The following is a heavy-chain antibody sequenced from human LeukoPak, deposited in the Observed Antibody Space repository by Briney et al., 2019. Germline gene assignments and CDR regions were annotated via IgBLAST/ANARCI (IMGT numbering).Heavy chain of an antibody. Sequence: GGSLRLSCAASGFTFSSYGMHWVRQAPGKGLEWVAVISYDGSNKYYADSVKGRFTISRDNSKNTLYLQMNSLRAEDTAVYYCAKDESGSPCDYWGQGTLVTVSS. CDR3: AKDESGSPCDY. D-gene: IGHD3-10*01. V-gene: IGHV3-30*18. CDR1: GFTFSSYG. CDR2: ISYDGSNK. J-gene: IGHJ4*02.